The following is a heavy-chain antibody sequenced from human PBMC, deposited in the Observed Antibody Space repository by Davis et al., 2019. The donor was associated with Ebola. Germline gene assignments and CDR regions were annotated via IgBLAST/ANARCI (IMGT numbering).Heavy chain of an antibody. CDR3: YYHGMDV. CDR2: INSDGSST. D-gene: IGHD2/OR15-2a*01. CDR1: GFTFSSYW. J-gene: IGHJ6*04. Sequence: HTGGSLRLSCVASGFTFSSYWMHWVRQAPGKVLVWVARINSDGSSTSYADSVKGQFTISRDNAKNTAVYYCAREWVVITAKIYYYYHGMDVWGKVTTVTVSS. V-gene: IGHV3-74*01.